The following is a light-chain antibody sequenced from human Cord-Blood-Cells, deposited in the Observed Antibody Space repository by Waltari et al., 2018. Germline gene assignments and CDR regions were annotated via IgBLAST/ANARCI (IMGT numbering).Light chain of an antibody. V-gene: IGKV1-39*01. J-gene: IGKJ2*03. CDR1: QSISSH. CDR2: AAS. CDR3: QQSYSTPYS. Sequence: DIQLTQSPSSLSASVGHRVPITCRASQSISSHLNWYQQKPGKAPKLLIYAASSLQSGVPSRFSGSGSGTDFTLTISSLQPEDFATYYCQQSYSTPYSFGQGTKLEIK.